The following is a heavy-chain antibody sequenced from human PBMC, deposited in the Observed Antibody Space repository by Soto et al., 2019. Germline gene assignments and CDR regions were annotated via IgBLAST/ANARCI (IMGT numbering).Heavy chain of an antibody. CDR1: GGTFSIYT. J-gene: IGHJ5*02. CDR3: AREGPPDIAWFDP. D-gene: IGHD2-15*01. Sequence: QVQLVQSGAEVKKPGSSVKVSCKASGGTFSIYTISWVRQAPGHGLEWMGGSANSAQKFQGRLTVTADESTSTVYVELSSLTSEDTAVYYCAREGPPDIAWFDPWGQGTLVSVSS. V-gene: IGHV1-69*01. CDR2: SA.